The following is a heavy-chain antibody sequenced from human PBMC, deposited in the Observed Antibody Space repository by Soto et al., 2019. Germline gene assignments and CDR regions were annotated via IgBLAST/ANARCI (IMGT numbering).Heavy chain of an antibody. CDR1: GFTFSSYG. CDR2: IWYDGSNK. CDR3: ARGAGYTGYDIHX. Sequence: GGSLRLSFAASGFTFSSYGMHWVRQAPGKGLEWVAFIWYDGSNKYYADSVKVRFTISRDNSKNTLYLQMNSLRAEDTAVYYCARGAGYTGYDIHXWGQATLVTVSX. J-gene: IGHJ4*02. V-gene: IGHV3-33*01. D-gene: IGHD5-12*01.